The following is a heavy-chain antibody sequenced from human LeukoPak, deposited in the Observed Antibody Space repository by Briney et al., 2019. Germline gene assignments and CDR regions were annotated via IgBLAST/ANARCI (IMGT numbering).Heavy chain of an antibody. CDR3: SRAYSTGWLGINDY. D-gene: IGHD6-19*01. CDR1: GFSFSDYA. V-gene: IGHV3-49*04. CDR2: IRNKANGGTA. Sequence: GGSLRLSCTASGFSFSDYAMTWVRQAPGKGLEWVGFIRNKANGGTADYAASVKGRFTISRDDSKTIAYPQMNSLKTEDTAVYYCSRAYSTGWLGINDYWGQGALVTVSS. J-gene: IGHJ4*02.